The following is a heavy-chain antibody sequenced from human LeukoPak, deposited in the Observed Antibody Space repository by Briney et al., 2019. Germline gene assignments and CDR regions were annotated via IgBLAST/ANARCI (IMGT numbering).Heavy chain of an antibody. D-gene: IGHD3-10*01. Sequence: PSETLSLTCTVSGGSISSGSYDWYWIRQPAGKGLGWIGHIYTSGTSNYNPSLRSRVTISVDTSKNQFSLKLTSVTAADTAVYYCTKGRGIWGQGTLVTVSS. V-gene: IGHV4-61*09. CDR1: GGSISSGSYD. CDR3: TKGRGI. CDR2: IYTSGTS. J-gene: IGHJ4*02.